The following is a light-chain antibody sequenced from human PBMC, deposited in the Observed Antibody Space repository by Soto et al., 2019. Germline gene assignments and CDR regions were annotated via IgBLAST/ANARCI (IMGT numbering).Light chain of an antibody. CDR2: DVS. V-gene: IGLV2-14*01. CDR1: SSDVGGYNY. J-gene: IGLJ3*02. Sequence: QSALTQPASVSGSPGQSITISCTGTSSDVGGYNYVSWYQQHPGKAPKLMIYDVSNRPSGVSNRFSGSKSGNTASLTISGLQAEDEADYYSSSYTSSSTLWVFGGGTTLTVL. CDR3: SSYTSSSTLWV.